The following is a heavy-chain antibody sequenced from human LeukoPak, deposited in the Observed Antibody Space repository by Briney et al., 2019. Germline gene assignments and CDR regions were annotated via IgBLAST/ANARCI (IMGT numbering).Heavy chain of an antibody. CDR2: IHHTGKT. D-gene: IGHD5-18*01. V-gene: IGHV4-38-2*02. CDR1: GSSIRTYTH. J-gene: IGHJ5*02. CDR3: LNSGSNYEAVS. Sequence: PSETLSLTCTVSGSSIRTYTHWGWIRQPPGKGQEWIGSIHHTGKTYYNPSLESRVTISVDTSKNQFSLKLSSVSAADTAFYFCLNSGSNYEAVSWGQGTLVTVSS.